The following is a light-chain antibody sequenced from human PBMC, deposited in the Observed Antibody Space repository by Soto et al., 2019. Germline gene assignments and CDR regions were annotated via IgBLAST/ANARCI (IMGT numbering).Light chain of an antibody. V-gene: IGKV1-39*01. Sequence: DIQMTQSPSSLSSSIGDRITITCRASQSISTYLNWYQQKPGKAPNLLIYGASTLRSRVPSRFSGRGSATDFTLTISSLQPEDFATYYCQQSFITPPLTFGGGTKVDIK. J-gene: IGKJ4*01. CDR2: GAS. CDR3: QQSFITPPLT. CDR1: QSISTY.